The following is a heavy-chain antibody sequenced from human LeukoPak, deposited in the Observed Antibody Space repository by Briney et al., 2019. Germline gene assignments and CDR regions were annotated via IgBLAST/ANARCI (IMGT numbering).Heavy chain of an antibody. CDR2: ISGSGGST. J-gene: IGHJ3*02. CDR3: ARHKPSSLTPRDAFDI. V-gene: IGHV3-23*01. D-gene: IGHD4/OR15-4a*01. CDR1: GFLFSSYT. Sequence: GGSLRLSCAASGFLFSSYTMDWVRQAPGKGLEWVSAISGSGGSTYYADSVKGRFTISRDNSKNTLYLQMNSLRAEDTAVYYCARHKPSSLTPRDAFDIWGQGTMVIVSS.